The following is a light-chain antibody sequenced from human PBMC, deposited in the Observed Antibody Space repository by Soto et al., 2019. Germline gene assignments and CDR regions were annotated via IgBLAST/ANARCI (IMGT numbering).Light chain of an antibody. Sequence: QSALTQPASVSGCPGQSITISCTGTSNDVGVYNYVSWYQHHSGKAPKLIIYEVSNRPSGVSDRFSGSKSGKTASLTISGLQAEDEADYYCSSYTSTSTPYVFGSGNKV. CDR2: EVS. CDR1: SNDVGVYNY. V-gene: IGLV2-14*01. CDR3: SSYTSTSTPYV. J-gene: IGLJ1*01.